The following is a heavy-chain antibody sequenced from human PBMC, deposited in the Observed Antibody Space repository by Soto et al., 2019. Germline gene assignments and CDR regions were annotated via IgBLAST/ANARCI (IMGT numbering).Heavy chain of an antibody. V-gene: IGHV4-59*01. CDR1: GCSISSYY. J-gene: IGHJ5*02. D-gene: IGHD4-17*01. CDR2: IYYSGST. CDR3: ARGWLTTGGNWFDP. Sequence: SETLSLTCTVSGCSISSYYWSWIRQPPGKGLEWIGYIYYSGSTNYNLSLKSRVTISVDTSKNQFSLKLSSVTAADTAVYYCARGWLTTGGNWFDPWGQGTLVTVSS.